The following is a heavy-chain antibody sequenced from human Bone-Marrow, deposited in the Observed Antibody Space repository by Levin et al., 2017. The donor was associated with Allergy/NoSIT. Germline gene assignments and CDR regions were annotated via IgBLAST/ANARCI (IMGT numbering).Heavy chain of an antibody. CDR2: VYYNGST. V-gene: IGHV4-39*01. Sequence: SETLSLTCTISDDSVSHSSYFWGWIRQPPGKAMEWIGSVYYNGSTYYDPSLKNRISISVDTSTDQFSLKLTSATAADTAIFYCARTGYCATGNCYFDYWGPGTLVTVSS. D-gene: IGHD2-8*01. CDR3: ARTGYCATGNCYFDY. CDR1: DDSVSHSSYF. J-gene: IGHJ4*02.